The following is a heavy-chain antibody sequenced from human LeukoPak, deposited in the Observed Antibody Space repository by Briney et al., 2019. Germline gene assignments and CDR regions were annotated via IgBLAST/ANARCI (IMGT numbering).Heavy chain of an antibody. CDR3: ARGRVPNWFDP. Sequence: VGSLTLSCAASGFTFSSYSMNWVRQAPGKGLEWVSSISSSSSYIYYADSVKGRFTISRDNANNSLYLQMNSLRAEDTAVYYCARGRVPNWFDPWGQGTMVTVSS. CDR1: GFTFSSYS. V-gene: IGHV3-21*01. J-gene: IGHJ5*02. CDR2: ISSSSSYI.